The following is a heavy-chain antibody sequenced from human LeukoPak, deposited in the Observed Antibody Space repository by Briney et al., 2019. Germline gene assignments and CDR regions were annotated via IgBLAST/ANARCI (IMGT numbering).Heavy chain of an antibody. CDR1: GFTFSDYY. CDR3: ATYRQVLLPFES. D-gene: IGHD5-18*01. CDR2: IFPSGGEI. J-gene: IGHJ4*02. Sequence: GGSLRLSCAASGFTFSDYYMNWIRQPPGKGLEWVSSIFPSGGEIHYADSVRGRFTISRDNSKSTLSLQMNSLRVEDTAIYYCATYRQVLLPFESWGQGTLVTVSS. V-gene: IGHV3-11*01.